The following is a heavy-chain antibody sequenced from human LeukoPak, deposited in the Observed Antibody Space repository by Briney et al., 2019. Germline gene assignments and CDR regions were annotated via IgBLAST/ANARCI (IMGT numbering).Heavy chain of an antibody. CDR1: GGSISSYY. CDR2: IYTSGST. CDR3: ARYEHYYYYMDV. J-gene: IGHJ6*03. D-gene: IGHD3-3*01. V-gene: IGHV4-4*09. Sequence: PSETLSLTCTVSGGSISSYYWSWIRQPPGKGLEWIGYIYTSGSTNYNPSLKSRVTISVDTSKNQFSLKLSSVTAADTAVYCCARYEHYYYYMDVWGKGTTVTVSS.